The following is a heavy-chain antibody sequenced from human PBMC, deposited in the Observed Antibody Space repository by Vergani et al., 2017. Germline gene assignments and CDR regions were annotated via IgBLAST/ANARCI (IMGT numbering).Heavy chain of an antibody. Sequence: EVQLLESGGGLVQPGGSLRLSCAASGFTFSSYAMSWVRQAPGKGLEWVAAISGSGSSTYYADSVKGRFTISRDNSKNTLYLLWNSLRVEYNAVYYCAKRPRSSSGGDRGDYWGQGSLVTGSS. J-gene: IGHJ4*02. CDR2: ISGSGSST. D-gene: IGHD6-19*01. V-gene: IGHV3-23*01. CDR1: GFTFSSYA. CDR3: AKRPRSSSGGDRGDY.